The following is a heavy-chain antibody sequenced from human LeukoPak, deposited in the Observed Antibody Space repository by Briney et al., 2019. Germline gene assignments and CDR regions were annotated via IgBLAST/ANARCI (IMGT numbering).Heavy chain of an antibody. CDR1: GFTFSSYA. Sequence: GRSLRLSCAASGFTFSSYAMHWVRQAPGKGLEWVALISNDETNKYYADSVKGRFTISRDNSKNTLYLQMNSLRAEDTAVYYCAGDYYGSGSYYYYFDYWGQGTLVTVSS. CDR2: ISNDETNK. D-gene: IGHD3-10*01. V-gene: IGHV3-30-3*01. J-gene: IGHJ4*02. CDR3: AGDYYGSGSYYYYFDY.